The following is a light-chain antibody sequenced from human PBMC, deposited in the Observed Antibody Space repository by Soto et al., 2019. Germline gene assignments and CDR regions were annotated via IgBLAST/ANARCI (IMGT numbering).Light chain of an antibody. CDR2: EVN. CDR1: SSDVGGSNY. Sequence: QSALTQPPSASGSPGQSVTISCTGTSSDVGGSNYVSWYQHHPGKAPKLIIYEVNRRPSGVPDRFSGSKSGNTASLTVSGLQAEDEADYYCSSYVGSSNSVFGTGNKLTVL. V-gene: IGLV2-8*01. CDR3: SSYVGSSNSV. J-gene: IGLJ1*01.